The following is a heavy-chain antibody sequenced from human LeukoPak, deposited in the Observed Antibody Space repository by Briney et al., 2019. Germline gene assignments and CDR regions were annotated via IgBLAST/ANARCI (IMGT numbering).Heavy chain of an antibody. CDR2: IIPIFGTA. CDR3: ARDSSERGYDEY. CDR1: GGTFSSYA. J-gene: IGHJ4*02. Sequence: SVKVSCKASGGTFSSYAISWVRQAPGQGLEWMGGIIPIFGTANYAQKFQGRVTITADESTSTAYMELSSLRSEDTAVYYCARDSSERGYDEYWGQGTLVTVSS. V-gene: IGHV1-69*13. D-gene: IGHD5-12*01.